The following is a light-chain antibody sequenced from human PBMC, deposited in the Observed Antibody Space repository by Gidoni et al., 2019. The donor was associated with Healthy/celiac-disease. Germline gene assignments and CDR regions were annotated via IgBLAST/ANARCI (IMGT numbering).Light chain of an antibody. CDR2: EDN. CDR1: SGSIASNY. J-gene: IGLJ1*01. CDR3: QSYDSSPLG. V-gene: IGLV6-57*02. Sequence: NFLLTQPHSVSASPGTTVTISCTGSSGSIASNYVQWYQQPPGSAPTTVIYEDNQRPSGVPDRFSGSIDSSSNSASLTISGLKTEDEADYYCQSYDSSPLGFGTGTKVTVL.